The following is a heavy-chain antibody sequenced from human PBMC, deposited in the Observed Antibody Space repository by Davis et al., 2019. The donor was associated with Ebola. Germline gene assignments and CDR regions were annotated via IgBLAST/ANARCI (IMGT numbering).Heavy chain of an antibody. V-gene: IGHV3-53*04. D-gene: IGHD1-20*01. CDR1: GFTVSSNY. CDR2: IYSGGST. Sequence: PGGSLRLSCAASGFTVSSNYMSWVRQAPGKGLEWVSVIYSGGSTYYADSVKGRFTISRHNSKNTLYLQMNSLRAEDTAVYYCTTDVYNWNQRRSYFYYGMDVWGQGTTVTVSS. J-gene: IGHJ6*02. CDR3: TTDVYNWNQRRSYFYYGMDV.